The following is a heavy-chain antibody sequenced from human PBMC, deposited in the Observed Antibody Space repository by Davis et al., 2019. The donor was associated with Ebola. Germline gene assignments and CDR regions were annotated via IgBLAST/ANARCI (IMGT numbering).Heavy chain of an antibody. CDR1: GGSISSGGYY. Sequence: SETLSLTCTVSGGSISSGGYYWSWIRQHPGKGLEWIGYIYYSGSTYYNPSLKSRVTISVDTSKNQFSLKLSSVTAADTAVYYCARDGHYDPYYFDYWGQGTLVTVSS. CDR3: ARDGHYDPYYFDY. D-gene: IGHD3-22*01. CDR2: IYYSGST. J-gene: IGHJ4*02. V-gene: IGHV4-31*03.